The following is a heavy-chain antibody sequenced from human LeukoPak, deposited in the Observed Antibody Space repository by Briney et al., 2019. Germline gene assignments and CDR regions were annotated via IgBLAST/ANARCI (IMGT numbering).Heavy chain of an antibody. CDR3: ARVIDYDISGYYLGY. Sequence: SETLSLTCTVYGGSFSGYYWSWIRQPPGKGLEWIGEINDSGSTSCSPSLKSRVSISVDTSKNQFSLRLSSVTAADTAVYYCARVIDYDISGYYLGYWGQGNRVTVSS. CDR1: GGSFSGYY. J-gene: IGHJ4*02. D-gene: IGHD3-22*01. V-gene: IGHV4-34*01. CDR2: INDSGST.